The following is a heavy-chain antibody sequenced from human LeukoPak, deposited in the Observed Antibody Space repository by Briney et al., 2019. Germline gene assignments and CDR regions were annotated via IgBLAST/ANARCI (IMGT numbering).Heavy chain of an antibody. CDR3: ARLVSPDAFDI. D-gene: IGHD3-3*02. Sequence: KSSETLSLTCTVSGGSISSYYWGWIRQPPGKGLEWIGSIYYSGSTYYNPSLKSRVTISVDTSKNQFSLKLSSVTAADTAVYYCARLVSPDAFDIWGQGTMVTVSS. CDR2: IYYSGST. CDR1: GGSISSYY. J-gene: IGHJ3*02. V-gene: IGHV4-39*01.